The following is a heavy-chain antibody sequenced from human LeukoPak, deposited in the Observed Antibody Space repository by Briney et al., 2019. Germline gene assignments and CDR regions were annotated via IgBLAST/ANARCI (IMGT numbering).Heavy chain of an antibody. D-gene: IGHD3-3*01. Sequence: GGSLRLSCAASGFTFDDYAMHWVRHAPGKGLEWVSGISWNSGSIGYADSVKGRFTISRDNAKNSLYPQMNSLRAEDTALYYCAKVGYNYDFWSGPLDYWGQGTLVTVSS. CDR3: AKVGYNYDFWSGPLDY. CDR2: ISWNSGSI. CDR1: GFTFDDYA. J-gene: IGHJ4*02. V-gene: IGHV3-9*01.